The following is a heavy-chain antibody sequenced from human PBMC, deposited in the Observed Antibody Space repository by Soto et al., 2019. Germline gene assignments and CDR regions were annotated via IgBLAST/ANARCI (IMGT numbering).Heavy chain of an antibody. J-gene: IGHJ6*03. CDR2: IYPGDSDT. CDR1: GYSFTSYW. V-gene: IGHV5-51*01. D-gene: IGHD3-10*01. Sequence: GESLKISCKGSGYSFTSYWIGWVRQMPGKGLEWMGIIYPGDSDTRYSPSFQGQVTISADKSISTAYLQWSSLKASDTAMYYCARRLSRDEFPHYYYSYLDVWGKGTTVTAAS. CDR3: ARRLSRDEFPHYYYSYLDV.